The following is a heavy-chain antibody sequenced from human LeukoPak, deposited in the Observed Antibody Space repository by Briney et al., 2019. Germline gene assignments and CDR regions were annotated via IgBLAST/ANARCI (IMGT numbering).Heavy chain of an antibody. V-gene: IGHV3-30*18. CDR3: AKDHVWKLAVAAFDI. Sequence: PGGSLRLSCAASGFTFSSYGMHWVRQAPGKGLEGVVVISSDGSNKYYADSVKGRFTISRDNSKNTLYLQMNSLRAEETAVYYCAKDHVWKLAVAAFDIWGQGTMVTVSS. D-gene: IGHD6-19*01. CDR2: ISSDGSNK. CDR1: GFTFSSYG. J-gene: IGHJ3*02.